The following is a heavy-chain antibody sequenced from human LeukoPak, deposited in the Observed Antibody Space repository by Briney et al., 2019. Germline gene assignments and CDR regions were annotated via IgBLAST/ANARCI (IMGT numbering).Heavy chain of an antibody. CDR2: IKSKTDGGTT. D-gene: IGHD3-3*01. CDR3: TTDSPVLRFLEWLEGFDY. CDR1: GFTFSSYG. V-gene: IGHV3-15*01. Sequence: GGSLRLSCAVSGFTFSSYGMHWVRQAPGKGLEWVGRIKSKTDGGTTDYAAPVKGRFTISRDDSKNTLYLQMNSLKTEDTAVSYCTTDSPVLRFLEWLEGFDYWGQGTLVTVSS. J-gene: IGHJ4*02.